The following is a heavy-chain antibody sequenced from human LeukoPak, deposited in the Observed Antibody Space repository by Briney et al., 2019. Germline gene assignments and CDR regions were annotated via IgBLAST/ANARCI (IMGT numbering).Heavy chain of an antibody. CDR3: ARGGWYPESFQH. J-gene: IGHJ1*01. D-gene: IGHD6-19*01. Sequence: SETLSLTCTVSGGSFSSSSYYWGWIRQPLGKGLEWIGSVYFSGTTYYNPSLKSRVTISVDTSKNQFSLKLSSVTAADTAVYYCARGGWYPESFQHWGQGALVTVSS. V-gene: IGHV4-39*07. CDR2: VYFSGTT. CDR1: GGSFSSSSYY.